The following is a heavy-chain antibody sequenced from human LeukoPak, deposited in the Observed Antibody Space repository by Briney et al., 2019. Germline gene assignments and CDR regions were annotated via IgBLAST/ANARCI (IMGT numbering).Heavy chain of an antibody. CDR1: GFTFTSYA. CDR2: ISANGGST. CDR3: VKGYYAAFDY. V-gene: IGHV3-23*01. D-gene: IGHD3-10*01. Sequence: GGSLRLSCAASGFTFTSYAMSWVRQPPGKGLEWVSAISANGGSTYYADSVKGRFTISRDNSKSTLYLQMNSLRAEDTAVYYCVKGYYAAFDYWGQGTLVTVSS. J-gene: IGHJ4*02.